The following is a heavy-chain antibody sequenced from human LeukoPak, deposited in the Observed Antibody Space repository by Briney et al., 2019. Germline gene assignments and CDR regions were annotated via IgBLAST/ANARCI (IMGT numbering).Heavy chain of an antibody. CDR3: ARSIAFWSGYYNGNWFDP. D-gene: IGHD3-3*01. Sequence: PGGSLRLSCAASGFTVSSYWMSWVRQAPGKGREWVANIKQDGSEKYYVDSVKGRFTISRDNAKNSLYLQMNSLRAEDTAVYYCARSIAFWSGYYNGNWFDPWGQGTLVTVSS. CDR1: GFTVSSYW. CDR2: IKQDGSEK. J-gene: IGHJ5*02. V-gene: IGHV3-7*03.